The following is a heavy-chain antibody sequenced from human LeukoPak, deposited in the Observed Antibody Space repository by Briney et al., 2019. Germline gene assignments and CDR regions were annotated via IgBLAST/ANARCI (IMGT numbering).Heavy chain of an antibody. V-gene: IGHV3-48*01. J-gene: IGHJ4*02. CDR2: ITSDSITI. CDR1: GFTFNIYN. D-gene: IGHD3-3*01. CDR3: AKIGRDGVVIILFDY. Sequence: GGSLRLSCAASGFTFNIYNMNWVRQAPGKGLEWVSYITSDSITIYYADSVKGRFTISRDNAKNSLYLQMNSLRAEDTAVYYCAKIGRDGVVIILFDYWGQGTLVTVSS.